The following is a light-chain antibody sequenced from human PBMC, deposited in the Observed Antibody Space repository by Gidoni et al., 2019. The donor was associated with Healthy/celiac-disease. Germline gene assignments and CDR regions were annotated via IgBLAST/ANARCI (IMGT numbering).Light chain of an antibody. CDR3: QQYYSTPCS. Sequence: DIVMTQSPDHLAVSLGERANLNCKSSQSVLYSSHNKNHLAWYQQKPGQPPKLLIYWASTRESGVPDRFSGSGSGTDFTLTISSLQAEDVAVYYCQQYYSTPCSFXXXTKLEIK. V-gene: IGKV4-1*01. J-gene: IGKJ2*04. CDR2: WAS. CDR1: QSVLYSSHNKNH.